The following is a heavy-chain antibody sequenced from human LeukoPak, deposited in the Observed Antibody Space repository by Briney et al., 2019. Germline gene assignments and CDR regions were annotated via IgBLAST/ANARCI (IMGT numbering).Heavy chain of an antibody. CDR3: ARDLGLDTTMIFFDY. V-gene: IGHV1-18*01. CDR1: GYTFTGFG. D-gene: IGHD5-18*01. Sequence: ASVKVSCKASGYTFTGFGISWVRQAPGQGPEWMGWISAYNGNSNYVQKFQGRVTMTTDTSTNTAYMELTSLTSDDTAVYYCARDLGLDTTMIFFDYWGQGTLVTVSS. CDR2: ISAYNGNS. J-gene: IGHJ4*02.